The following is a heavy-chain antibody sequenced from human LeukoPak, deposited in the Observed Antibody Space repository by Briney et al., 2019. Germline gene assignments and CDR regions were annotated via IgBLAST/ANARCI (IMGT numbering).Heavy chain of an antibody. Sequence: GGSLRLSCAASGFTFSSYAMSWVRQAPGKGLEWVSAISGSGGSTYYADSVKGRFTISRDNSKNTLYLQMNSLRADDTAVYSCARDPATSYYLDSWGQGILVTVSS. J-gene: IGHJ4*02. V-gene: IGHV3-23*01. CDR2: ISGSGGST. CDR3: ARDPATSYYLDS. CDR1: GFTFSSYA.